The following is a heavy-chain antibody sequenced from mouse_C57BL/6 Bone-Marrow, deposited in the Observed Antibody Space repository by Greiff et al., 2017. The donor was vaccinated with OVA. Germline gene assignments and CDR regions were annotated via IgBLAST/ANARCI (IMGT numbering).Heavy chain of an antibody. J-gene: IGHJ1*03. CDR2: ISYDGSN. CDR3: ARVSNGWYFDV. CDR1: GYSITSGYY. V-gene: IGHV3-6*01. D-gene: IGHD2-5*01. Sequence: EVQLQESGPGLVKPSQSLSLTCSVTGYSITSGYYWNWIRQFPGNKLEWMGYISYDGSNNYNPSLKNRISITRDTSKNQFFLKLNSVTTEDTATYYCARVSNGWYFDVWGTGTTVTVSS.